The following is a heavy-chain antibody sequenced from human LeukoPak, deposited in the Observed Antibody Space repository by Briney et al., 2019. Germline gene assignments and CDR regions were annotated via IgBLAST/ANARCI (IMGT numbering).Heavy chain of an antibody. J-gene: IGHJ4*02. D-gene: IGHD5-12*01. CDR2: LSSSSSYI. CDR1: DLSFSTYS. CDR3: ASSLSRGYSGYEH. Sequence: PRGSLSLSCAAIDLSFSTYSMQSILPSLRQRLHLFLSLSSSSSYIYYADSVKGRFTISRDNAKNSLYLQMNSLRAEDTAVYYCASSLSRGYSGYEHWGQGTLVTVSS. V-gene: IGHV3-21*01.